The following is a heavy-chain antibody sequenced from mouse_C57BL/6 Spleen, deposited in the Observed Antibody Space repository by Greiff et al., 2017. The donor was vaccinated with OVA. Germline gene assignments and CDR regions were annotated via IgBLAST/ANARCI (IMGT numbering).Heavy chain of an antibody. D-gene: IGHD1-1*01. V-gene: IGHV1-50*01. CDR3: AKGPYYGYAMDY. Sequence: VQLQQPGAELVKPGASVKLSCKASGYTFTSYWMQWVNQRPGQGLEWIGEIDPSDSYTNYNQKFKGKATLTVDTSSSTAYMQLSSLTSEDSAVYYCAKGPYYGYAMDYWGQGTSVTVSS. CDR1: GYTFTSYW. J-gene: IGHJ4*01. CDR2: IDPSDSYT.